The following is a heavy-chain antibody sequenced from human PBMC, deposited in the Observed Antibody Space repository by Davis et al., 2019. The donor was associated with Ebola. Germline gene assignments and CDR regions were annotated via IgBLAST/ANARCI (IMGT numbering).Heavy chain of an antibody. J-gene: IGHJ4*02. CDR1: GFTFSDYY. CDR3: STTTSYFDY. D-gene: IGHD1-14*01. V-gene: IGHV3-11*01. CDR2: ISSSGSTI. Sequence: GGSLRLSCAASGFTFSDYYMSWIRQAPGKGLEWVSYISSSGSTIYYADSVKGRFTISRDNAKNSPYLQMNSLKTEDTAVYYCSTTTSYFDYWGQGTLVTVSS.